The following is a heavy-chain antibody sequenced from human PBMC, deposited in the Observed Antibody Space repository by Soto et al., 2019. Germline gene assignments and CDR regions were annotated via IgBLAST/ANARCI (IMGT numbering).Heavy chain of an antibody. CDR1: GFTFSSYA. CDR3: ARGGSSSSLLSWYYYGMDV. J-gene: IGHJ6*02. D-gene: IGHD6-13*01. CDR2: ISGSGSTI. V-gene: IGHV3-23*01. Sequence: EVQLLESGGGLVQPGGSLRLSCAASGFTFSSYAMSWVRQAPGKGLEWVSAISGSGSTIYYADSVKGRFTISRDNAKNSLYLQMNSLRAEDTAVYYCARGGSSSSLLSWYYYGMDVWGQGTTVTVSS.